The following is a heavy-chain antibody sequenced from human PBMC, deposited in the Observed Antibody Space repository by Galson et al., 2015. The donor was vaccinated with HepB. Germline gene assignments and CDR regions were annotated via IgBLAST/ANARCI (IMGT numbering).Heavy chain of an antibody. CDR3: ARDPPGVGIAALVFPYYYYYGMDV. V-gene: IGHV3-74*01. J-gene: IGHJ6*02. D-gene: IGHD6-13*01. Sequence: SLRLSCAASGFTFSSYWMHWVRQAPGKGLVWVSRINSDGSSTSYADSVKGRFTISRDNAKNTLYLQMNSLRAEDTAVYYCARDPPGVGIAALVFPYYYYYGMDVWGQGTTVTVSS. CDR1: GFTFSSYW. CDR2: INSDGSST.